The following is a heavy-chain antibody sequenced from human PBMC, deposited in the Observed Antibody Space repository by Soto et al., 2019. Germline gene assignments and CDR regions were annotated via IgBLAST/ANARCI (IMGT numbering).Heavy chain of an antibody. CDR3: AKDPQWELLWYFDY. CDR1: GFTFSSYA. CDR2: ISGSGGST. D-gene: IGHD1-26*01. J-gene: IGHJ4*02. Sequence: GRSLRLSCAASGFTFSSYAMSWVRQAPGKGLEWVSAISGSGGSTYYADSVKGRFTISRDNSKNTLYLQMNSLRAEDTAVYYCAKDPQWELLWYFDYWGQGTLVTVSS. V-gene: IGHV3-23*01.